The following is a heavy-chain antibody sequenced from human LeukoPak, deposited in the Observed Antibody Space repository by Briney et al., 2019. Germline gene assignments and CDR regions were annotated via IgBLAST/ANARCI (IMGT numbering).Heavy chain of an antibody. J-gene: IGHJ3*02. CDR2: INPSSGGT. Sequence: ASVTVSCKASGYTLTAYYLHVVRQAPGQGLERMGRINPSSGGTTYAQKVQGRVTMTRDTSIGTAYMELSSLRSDGTAVYYCASPHYESSGLYVDAFDIWGQGTMVTVSS. CDR1: GYTLTAYY. CDR3: ASPHYESSGLYVDAFDI. D-gene: IGHD3-22*01. V-gene: IGHV1-2*06.